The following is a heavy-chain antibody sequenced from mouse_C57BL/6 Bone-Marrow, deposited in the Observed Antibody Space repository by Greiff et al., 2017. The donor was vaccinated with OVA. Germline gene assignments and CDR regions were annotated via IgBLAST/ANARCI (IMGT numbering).Heavy chain of an antibody. J-gene: IGHJ2*01. V-gene: IGHV1-4*01. CDR2: INPSSGYT. Sequence: VQLQQSGAELARPGASVKMSCKASGYTFTSYTMHWVKQRPGQGLEWIGYINPSSGYTKYNQKLKDKATFTAAKSSSTAYMQLSSLTSEDSAVYYCAMETRGLGRDLDYWGQGTTLTVSS. CDR1: GYTFTSYT. D-gene: IGHD4-1*01. CDR3: AMETRGLGRDLDY.